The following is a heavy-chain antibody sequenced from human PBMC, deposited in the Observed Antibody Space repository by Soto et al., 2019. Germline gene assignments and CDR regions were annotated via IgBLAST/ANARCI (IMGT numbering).Heavy chain of an antibody. CDR1: GGSISSYY. J-gene: IGHJ1*01. D-gene: IGHD3-22*01. CDR2: IYYSGST. CDR3: ARLGHVYYYDSSGYREYFQH. Sequence: QVQLQESGPGLVKPSETLSLTCTVSGGSISSYYWSWIRQPPGKGLEWIGYIYYSGSTNYNPSLRHRSTISVDTSKHQFSLKLSSVTAADTAVYYCARLGHVYYYDSSGYREYFQHWGQGTLVTVSS. V-gene: IGHV4-59*01.